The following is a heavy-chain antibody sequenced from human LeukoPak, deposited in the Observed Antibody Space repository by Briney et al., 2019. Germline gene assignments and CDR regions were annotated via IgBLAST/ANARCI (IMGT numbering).Heavy chain of an antibody. V-gene: IGHV3-23*01. CDR1: GFTFNNYA. CDR2: ISGGGETT. J-gene: IGHJ4*02. CDR3: ARDYADYVGYFFFDY. Sequence: GGSLRLSCAASGFTFNNYAMNWVRQAPGKGLEWVSSISGGGETTYYADSAKGRFTISRDNSQNTLYLQMNSLRAEDTAVFYCARDYADYVGYFFFDYWGQGTLVTVSS. D-gene: IGHD4-17*01.